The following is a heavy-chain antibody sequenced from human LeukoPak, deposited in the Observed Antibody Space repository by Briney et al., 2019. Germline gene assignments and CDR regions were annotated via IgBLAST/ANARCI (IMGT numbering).Heavy chain of an antibody. J-gene: IGHJ4*02. V-gene: IGHV2-70*11. CDR2: NDWDDDK. CDR3: ARIKFSSGYHYFDY. D-gene: IGHD3-22*01. CDR1: GLSRRTRGKG. Sequence: SGPALLKPTPTLTLTFTFSGLSRRTRGKGVGWIRQTPVKALEWLSRNDWDDDKYYSTSLKTRLTISKDTSKNQVVLTMTTMHPVDTATYYCARIKFSSGYHYFDYWGQGTLVTVSS.